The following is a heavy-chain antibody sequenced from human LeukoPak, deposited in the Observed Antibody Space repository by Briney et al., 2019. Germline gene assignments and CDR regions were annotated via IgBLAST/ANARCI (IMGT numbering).Heavy chain of an antibody. CDR3: AGGYGSGSYSA. V-gene: IGHV3-11*01. J-gene: IGHJ5*02. CDR2: IVNSGGTT. Sequence: GGSLRLSCAASGFTFSKYYMSWIRQAPGKGLEWISYIVNSGGTTSYADSVQGRFTISSDDAKNSLFLQMNSLRAEDTAVYYCAGGYGSGSYSAWGQGIPVTVSS. CDR1: GFTFSKYY. D-gene: IGHD3-10*01.